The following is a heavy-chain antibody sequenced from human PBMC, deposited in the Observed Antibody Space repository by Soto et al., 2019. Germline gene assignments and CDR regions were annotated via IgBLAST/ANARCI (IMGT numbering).Heavy chain of an antibody. CDR3: ARIRGGYYDILTGTFDY. CDR1: GFSLSTSGMC. Sequence: GPTLVNPTQTLTLTCTFSGFSLSTSGMCVSWIRQPPGKALEWLALIDWDDDKYYSTSLKTRLTISKDTSKNQVVLTMTNMDPVDTATYYCARIRGGYYDILTGTFDYWGQGTLVTVSS. CDR2: IDWDDDK. V-gene: IGHV2-70*01. D-gene: IGHD3-9*01. J-gene: IGHJ4*02.